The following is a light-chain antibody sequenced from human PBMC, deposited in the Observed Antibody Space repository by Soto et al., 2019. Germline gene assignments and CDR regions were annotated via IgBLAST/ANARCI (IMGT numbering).Light chain of an antibody. CDR1: QSVSSSY. CDR3: QQYGSSLWT. J-gene: IGKJ1*01. V-gene: IGKV3-20*01. CDR2: GAS. Sequence: EIVLTQSRGTLSLSPGERATRSCRASQSVSSSYLAWYQQKPGQAPRLLIYGASSRATGIPDRFSGSGSGTDFTLTISRLEPEDFAVYYCQQYGSSLWTFGQGTKVDIK.